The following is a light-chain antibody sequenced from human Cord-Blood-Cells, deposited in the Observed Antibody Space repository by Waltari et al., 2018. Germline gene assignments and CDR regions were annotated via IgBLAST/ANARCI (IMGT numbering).Light chain of an antibody. CDR3: QQYYSTPIT. Sequence: DIVMTQSPDSLAVPRGERATINCKSSQSVLYSSNNKNYLAWYQQKPGQPPKLLIYWASTRESGVPDRFSGSGSGTDFTLTISSLQAEDVAVYYCQQYYSTPITFGQGTRLEIK. V-gene: IGKV4-1*01. CDR1: QSVLYSSNNKNY. J-gene: IGKJ5*01. CDR2: WAS.